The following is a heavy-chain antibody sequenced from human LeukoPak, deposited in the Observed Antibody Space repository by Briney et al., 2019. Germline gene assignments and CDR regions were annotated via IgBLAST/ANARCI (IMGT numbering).Heavy chain of an antibody. CDR3: TTDVVGASEGYYYYGMDV. V-gene: IGHV3-15*01. CDR2: IKSKTDGGTT. CDR1: GFTFSSYA. Sequence: SGGSLRLSCTASGFTFSSYAMSWVRQAPGKGLEWVGRIKSKTDGGTTDYAAPVKGRFTISRDDSKNTLYLQMNSLKTEDTAVYYCTTDVVGASEGYYYYGMDVWGQGTTVTVSS. D-gene: IGHD1-26*01. J-gene: IGHJ6*02.